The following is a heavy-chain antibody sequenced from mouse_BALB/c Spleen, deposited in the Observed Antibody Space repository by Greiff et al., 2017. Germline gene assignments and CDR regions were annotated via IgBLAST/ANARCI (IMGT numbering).Heavy chain of an antibody. Sequence: EVQVVESGGGLVKPGGSLKLSCAASGFTFSDYYMYWVRQTPEKRLEWVATISDGGSYTYYPDSVKGRFTISRDNAKNNLYLQMSSLKSEDTAMYYCAREGIDYWGQGTTLTVSS. CDR3: AREGIDY. V-gene: IGHV5-4*02. D-gene: IGHD2-14*01. J-gene: IGHJ2*01. CDR2: ISDGGSYT. CDR1: GFTFSDYY.